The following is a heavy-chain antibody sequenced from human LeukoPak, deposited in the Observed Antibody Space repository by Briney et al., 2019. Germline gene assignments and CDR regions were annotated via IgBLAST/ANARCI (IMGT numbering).Heavy chain of an antibody. Sequence: GGSLRLSCAASGFTFSSYWMSWVRQAPGKGLEWVANIKQDGSEKYYVDSVKGRFTISRDNAKNSLYLQMNSLRAEDTAVYYCASDWRGDYLLDWGQGTLVTVSS. CDR3: ASDWRGDYLLD. D-gene: IGHD3-3*01. CDR1: GFTFSSYW. V-gene: IGHV3-7*01. J-gene: IGHJ4*02. CDR2: IKQDGSEK.